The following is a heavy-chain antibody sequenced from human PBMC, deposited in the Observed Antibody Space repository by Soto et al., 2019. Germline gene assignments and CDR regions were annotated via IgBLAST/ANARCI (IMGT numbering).Heavy chain of an antibody. V-gene: IGHV3-30-3*01. J-gene: IGHJ4*02. D-gene: IGHD3-22*01. CDR3: ARDGGGDSSGFDY. CDR2: ISYDGSNK. CDR1: GFTFSSYA. Sequence: LRLSCAASGFTFSSYAMSWVRQAPGKGLEWVAVISYDGSNKYYADSVKGRFTISRDNSKNTLYLQMNSLRAEDTAVYYCARDGGGDSSGFDYWGQGTLVTVSS.